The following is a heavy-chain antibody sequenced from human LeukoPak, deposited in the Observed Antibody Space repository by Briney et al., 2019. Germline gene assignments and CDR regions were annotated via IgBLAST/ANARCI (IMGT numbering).Heavy chain of an antibody. J-gene: IGHJ4*02. CDR3: TTAGGVSGDYGRRYLNY. CDR1: GFTFSNAW. Sequence: PGGSLRLSCAVSGFTFSNAWMSWVRQAPGKGREWVGRIKSKTDGGTTDYAAPGKGRFTISRDDSKNTLNLQMHSLKTEDTAVYYCTTAGGVSGDYGRRYLNYWGQGTLVTVSS. CDR2: IKSKTDGGTT. V-gene: IGHV3-15*01. D-gene: IGHD4-17*01.